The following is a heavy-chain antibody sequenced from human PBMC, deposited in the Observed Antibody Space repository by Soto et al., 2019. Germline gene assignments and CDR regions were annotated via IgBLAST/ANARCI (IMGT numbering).Heavy chain of an antibody. CDR2: ISHSGST. D-gene: IGHD5-18*01. Sequence: SETLSLTCTVSGGSISSAAYYWSWIRQHPGKGLEWIGYISHSGSTYYKPSLKSRVVISVDTSKKQFSLSLTSVTAADTAVYYCAREYTYGSNFFDCWGQGALVTVSS. CDR1: GGSISSAAYY. V-gene: IGHV4-31*03. J-gene: IGHJ4*02. CDR3: AREYTYGSNFFDC.